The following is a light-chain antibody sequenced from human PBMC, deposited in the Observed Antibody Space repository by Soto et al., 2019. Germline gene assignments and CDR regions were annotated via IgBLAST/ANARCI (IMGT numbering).Light chain of an antibody. CDR1: QSVSSY. CDR3: QQRSNLLT. J-gene: IGKJ4*01. CDR2: DAS. Sequence: EIVLTQSPATLSLSPGERATLSCRASQSVSSYLAWYQQKPGQAPRLLIYDASNRATGITARFSGSGSGTDFTLTISSLDPEDFAVYYCQQRSNLLTFGGGTKVEIK. V-gene: IGKV3-11*01.